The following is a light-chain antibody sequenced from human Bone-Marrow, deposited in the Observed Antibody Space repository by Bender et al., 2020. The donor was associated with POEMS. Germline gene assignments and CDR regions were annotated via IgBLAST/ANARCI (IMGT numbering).Light chain of an antibody. V-gene: IGLV2-23*01. J-gene: IGLJ2*01. CDR2: EAT. CDR1: GSDVGNYNL. CDR3: CSYAGSNVVV. Sequence: QSVLTQPASVSGSPRQSITISCTGTGSDVGNYNLVSWYQQSPGKAPKLIIYEATNRPSGISNRFSGSWSGNTASLTISGLQAEDEAEYFCCSYAGSNVVVFGGGTKLTVL.